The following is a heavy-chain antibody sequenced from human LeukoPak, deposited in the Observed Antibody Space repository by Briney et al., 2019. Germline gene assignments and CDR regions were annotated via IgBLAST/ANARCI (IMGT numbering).Heavy chain of an antibody. CDR1: GFTFSSYA. V-gene: IGHV3-30-3*01. CDR3: ARAGRIQLWSAFDY. Sequence: GGSLRLSCAASGFTFSSYAMHWVRQAPGKGLEWVAVISYDGSNKYYADSVKGRFTISRDNSKNTLYLQMNSLRAEDTAVYYRARAGRIQLWSAFDYWGQGTLVTVSS. D-gene: IGHD5-18*01. CDR2: ISYDGSNK. J-gene: IGHJ4*02.